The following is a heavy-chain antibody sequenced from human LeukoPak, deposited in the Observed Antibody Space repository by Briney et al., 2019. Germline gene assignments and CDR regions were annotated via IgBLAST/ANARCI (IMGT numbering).Heavy chain of an antibody. J-gene: IGHJ3*02. D-gene: IGHD1-26*01. Sequence: GGSLRLSCAASGFTFSSYAISWVRQAPGKGLEWVSAISGSGSNTYYPGSVKGRFTISRDNSRNTLYLQMNSLRAEDTAVYYCARELKIEALATVGFDIWGQGTLVTVSS. V-gene: IGHV3-23*01. CDR2: ISGSGSNT. CDR1: GFTFSSYA. CDR3: ARELKIEALATVGFDI.